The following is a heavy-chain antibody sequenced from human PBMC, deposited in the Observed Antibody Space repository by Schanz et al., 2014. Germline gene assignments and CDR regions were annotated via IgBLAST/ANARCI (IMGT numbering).Heavy chain of an antibody. Sequence: QVHLVQSGAEVKKPGASVKVSCKASGYTFTSDSMHWVRQAPGQGLEWMGMINPSGGSTTYAQKFQGRVTMTRDTSTSTVYMELSSLRSEDTAVYYCARYGVDAAAGGNYWGQGTLVTVSS. D-gene: IGHD6-13*01. CDR1: GYTFTSDS. J-gene: IGHJ4*02. CDR2: INPSGGST. V-gene: IGHV1-46*03. CDR3: ARYGVDAAAGGNY.